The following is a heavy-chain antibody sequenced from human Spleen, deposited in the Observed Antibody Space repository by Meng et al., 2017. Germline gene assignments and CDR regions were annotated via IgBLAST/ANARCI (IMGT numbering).Heavy chain of an antibody. CDR3: ASYRLAAAGNDYFDY. Sequence: LDLLSLTPTISCGSISSSSYYQGWIRQPPGKGLEWIGSIYYSGSTYYNPSLKSRVTISVDTSKNQLSLKLSSVTAADTAVYYCASYRLAAAGNDYFDYWGQGTLVTVSS. D-gene: IGHD6-13*01. V-gene: IGHV4-39*07. J-gene: IGHJ4*02. CDR2: IYYSGST. CDR1: CGSISSSSYY.